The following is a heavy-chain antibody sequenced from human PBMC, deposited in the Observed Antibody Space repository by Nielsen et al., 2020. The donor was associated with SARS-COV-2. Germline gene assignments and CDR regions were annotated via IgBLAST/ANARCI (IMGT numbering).Heavy chain of an antibody. CDR3: ARGVSYYDILTGSLDWYFDL. Sequence: ASVKVSCKASGYTFTSYYMHWVRQAPGQGLEWMGIINPSGGSTSYAQKFQGRVTMTRDTSTSTVYMELSSLRSEDTAVYYCARGVSYYDILTGSLDWYFDLWGRGTLVIVSS. D-gene: IGHD3-9*01. V-gene: IGHV1-46*01. J-gene: IGHJ2*01. CDR1: GYTFTSYY. CDR2: INPSGGST.